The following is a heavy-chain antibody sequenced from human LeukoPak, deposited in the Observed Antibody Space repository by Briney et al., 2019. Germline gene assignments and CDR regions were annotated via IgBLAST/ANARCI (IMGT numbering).Heavy chain of an antibody. Sequence: AASVKVSCKTSGYTFSDYYLHWVRQAPGKGLLWVSRIDSDGSSTRYADSVKGRFTISRDNAKNTLYLQMNSLRAEDTAVYYCARDVEGPQAFDYWGQGTLVTVSS. CDR2: IDSDGSST. CDR3: ARDVEGPQAFDY. CDR1: GYTFSDYY. J-gene: IGHJ4*02. V-gene: IGHV3-74*01. D-gene: IGHD2-21*01.